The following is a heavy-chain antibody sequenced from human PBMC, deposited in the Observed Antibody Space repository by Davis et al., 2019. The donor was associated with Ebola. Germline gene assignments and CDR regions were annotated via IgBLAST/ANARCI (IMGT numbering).Heavy chain of an antibody. Sequence: GESLKISCTVSGFTVSSNYMSWVRQAPGKGLEWVSLIYSVGTTYYADSVKGRFTISRDNSKNTLYLQMNSLRADDTAVYYCAKDHRTWQLDHYYGMDVWGQGTTVTVSS. CDR1: GFTVSSNY. D-gene: IGHD3/OR15-3a*01. J-gene: IGHJ6*02. CDR2: IYSVGTT. CDR3: AKDHRTWQLDHYYGMDV. V-gene: IGHV3-66*02.